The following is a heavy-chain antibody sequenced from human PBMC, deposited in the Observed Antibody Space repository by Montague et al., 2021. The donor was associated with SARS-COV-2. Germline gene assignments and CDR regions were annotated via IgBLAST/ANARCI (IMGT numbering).Heavy chain of an antibody. J-gene: IGHJ4*02. CDR2: VYYTGHT. CDR3: ATDGAGDYYFDS. Sequence: SETLSLTCSVSGGSTKTMRYYWAWIRQSPGKGLEWIASVYYTGHTYYTPSLAARTAISLDTSTNHFSLTLSSVAADDTAIYYCATDGAGDYYFDSWGQGTPVTVSS. CDR1: GGSTKTMRYY. V-gene: IGHV4-39*07. D-gene: IGHD3-10*01.